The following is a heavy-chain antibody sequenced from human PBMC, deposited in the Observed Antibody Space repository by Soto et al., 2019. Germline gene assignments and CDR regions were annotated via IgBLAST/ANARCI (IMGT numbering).Heavy chain of an antibody. CDR2: ISGSGGST. CDR1: GFTFSSYA. CDR3: ARDGNGAFYDYVWGSYRDYYYGMDV. Sequence: GGSLRLSCAASGFTFSSYAMSWVRQAPGKGLEWVSAISGSGGSTYYADSVKGRFTISRDNAKNSLYLQMNSLRAEDTAVYYCARDGNGAFYDYVWGSYRDYYYGMDVWGQGTTVTVSS. J-gene: IGHJ6*02. D-gene: IGHD3-16*02. V-gene: IGHV3-23*01.